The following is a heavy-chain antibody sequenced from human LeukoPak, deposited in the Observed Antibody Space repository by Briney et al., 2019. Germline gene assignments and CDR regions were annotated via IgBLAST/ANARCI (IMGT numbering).Heavy chain of an antibody. D-gene: IGHD2-2*01. CDR3: AKAPVADIVVVPAAIHFDY. J-gene: IGHJ4*02. Sequence: GGSLRLSCAASGFTFSSYAMSWVRQAPRKGLEWVSAISGSGGSTYYADSVRGRFTISRDNSKNTLYLQMNSLRAEDTAVYYCAKAPVADIVVVPAAIHFDYWGQGTLVTVSS. V-gene: IGHV3-23*01. CDR2: ISGSGGST. CDR1: GFTFSSYA.